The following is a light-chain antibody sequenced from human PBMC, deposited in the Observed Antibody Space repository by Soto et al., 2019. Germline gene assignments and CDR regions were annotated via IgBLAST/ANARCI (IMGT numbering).Light chain of an antibody. CDR3: QQYNSNSRT. J-gene: IGKJ1*01. V-gene: IGKV1-39*01. CDR2: AAS. Sequence: DIQMTQSPSSLSASVGDRVTITCRASQSISSYLNWYQQKPGKAPKLLIYAASSLQSGVPSRFSGSGSGTDFTLTISSLQTEDFATYYCQQYNSNSRTFGQGTKVDIK. CDR1: QSISSY.